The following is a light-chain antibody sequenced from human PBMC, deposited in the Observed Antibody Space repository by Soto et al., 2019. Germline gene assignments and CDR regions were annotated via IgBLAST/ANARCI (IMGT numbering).Light chain of an antibody. Sequence: QSVLTQPPSASGTPGQRVTISCSGSSSNIGSNTVNWYQQLPGTAPKLLNHANNQRPSGVPDRFSGSKSGTSASLAISWLQSEEADYYCAAWDDSLNGYVFXTGTKLTVL. V-gene: IGLV1-44*01. CDR1: SSNIGSNT. J-gene: IGLJ1*01. CDR2: ANN. CDR3: AAWDDSLNGYV.